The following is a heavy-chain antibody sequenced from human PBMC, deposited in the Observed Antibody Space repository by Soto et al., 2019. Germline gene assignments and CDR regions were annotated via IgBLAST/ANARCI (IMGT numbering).Heavy chain of an antibody. Sequence: QVQLQESGPGLVKPSGTLSLTCAVSSGSISSSNWWSWVRQPPGKGLEWIGEIYHSGSTNYNPSRKSRYTLSVDKSTNQSSLKLSSLTAADTAVYYCANPPAGYCSGGSCRGAFDIWGQWTMVTVSS. CDR1: SGSISSSNW. CDR2: IYHSGST. V-gene: IGHV4-4*02. D-gene: IGHD2-15*01. J-gene: IGHJ3*02. CDR3: ANPPAGYCSGGSCRGAFDI.